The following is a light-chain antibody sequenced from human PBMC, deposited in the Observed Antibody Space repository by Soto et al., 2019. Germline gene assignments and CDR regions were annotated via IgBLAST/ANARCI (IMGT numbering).Light chain of an antibody. V-gene: IGKV1-5*03. Sequence: DIQMTQSPSTLSASVGDRVTITCRASQSISSWVAWYQQKPGKAPKLMIYKASSLESGVPSRFSGSGSGTEFTLTISSLQPDDFATYYCQQYDSYLTCGGGTKVEIK. CDR3: QQYDSYLT. CDR1: QSISSW. J-gene: IGKJ4*01. CDR2: KAS.